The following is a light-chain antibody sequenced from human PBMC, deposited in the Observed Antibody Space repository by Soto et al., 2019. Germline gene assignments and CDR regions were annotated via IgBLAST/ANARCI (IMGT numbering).Light chain of an antibody. CDR1: QSVSSY. CDR3: QQRSNWPRT. V-gene: IGKV3-11*01. J-gene: IGKJ1*01. CDR2: DAS. Sequence: EIVLTQSPATLSLSPGERATLSCRASQSVSSYLAWYQQKPGQAPRLLIYDASNRATGIPARFSGSGSGTDFTLTTSSLEPEDFAVYYCQQRSNWPRTFGQGTKAEIK.